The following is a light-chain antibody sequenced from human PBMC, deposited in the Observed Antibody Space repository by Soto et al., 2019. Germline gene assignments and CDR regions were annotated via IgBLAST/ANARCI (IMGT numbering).Light chain of an antibody. Sequence: QSVLTQPPSASGAPGQSVTISCTGTSSDVGGYNHVSWYQQHPAKAPKLMIYEVSKRPSGVPDRFSGSKSGNTASLTVSGLPAEDEADYCCSSYSGTNYGIFGGGTKLTVL. CDR2: EVS. CDR1: SSDVGGYNH. J-gene: IGLJ2*01. V-gene: IGLV2-8*01. CDR3: SSYSGTNYGI.